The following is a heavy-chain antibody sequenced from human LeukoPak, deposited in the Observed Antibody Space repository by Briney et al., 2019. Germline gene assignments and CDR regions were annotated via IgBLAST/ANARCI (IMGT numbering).Heavy chain of an antibody. CDR1: GFTFSSYA. J-gene: IGHJ4*02. D-gene: IGHD2-15*01. V-gene: IGHV3-30-3*01. CDR2: ISYDGSNK. Sequence: GSLRLSCAASGFTFSSYAMHWVRQAPGKGLEWVAVISYDGSNKYYADSVKGRFTISRDNSKNTLYLQMNSLRAEDTAVYYWARGLTPARRGVVGGGYWGQGTLVTVSS. CDR3: ARGLTPARRGVVGGGY.